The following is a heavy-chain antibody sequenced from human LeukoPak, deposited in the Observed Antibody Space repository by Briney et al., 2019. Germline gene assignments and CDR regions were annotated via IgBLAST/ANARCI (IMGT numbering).Heavy chain of an antibody. D-gene: IGHD2-21*02. CDR3: ARDPYCGGDCPFDP. CDR1: GGTFSSYA. V-gene: IGHV1-69*13. CDR2: IIPIFGTA. J-gene: IGHJ5*02. Sequence: EASVKVSCKASGGTFSSYAISWVRQAPGQGLEWMGGIIPIFGTANYAQKFQGRVTITADESTSTAHMELSSLRSEDTAVYYCARDPYCGGDCPFDPWGQGTLVTVSS.